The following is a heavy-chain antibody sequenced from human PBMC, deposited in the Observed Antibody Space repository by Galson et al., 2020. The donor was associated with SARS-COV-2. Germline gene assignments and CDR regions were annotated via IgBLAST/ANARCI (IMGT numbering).Heavy chain of an antibody. V-gene: IGHV3-7*01. CDR1: GFTFNDFW. J-gene: IGHJ4*02. D-gene: IGHD6-19*01. CDR3: SREGWQGGY. Sequence: GESLKISCYVSGFTFNDFWMSWFRQAPGKGLEWVANIKGDGSETNYADFVKGRFSISRDNAANSLYLQMNSLRVEDPAVYYCSREGWQGGYWGQGTRVTVSS. CDR2: IKGDGSET.